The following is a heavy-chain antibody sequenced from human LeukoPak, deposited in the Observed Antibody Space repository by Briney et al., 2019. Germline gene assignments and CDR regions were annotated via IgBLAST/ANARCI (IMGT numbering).Heavy chain of an antibody. CDR3: ARDMTGGIWARATSFDH. CDR1: GYTFTGYY. J-gene: IGHJ4*02. D-gene: IGHD1-14*01. V-gene: IGHV1-2*02. Sequence: GASVKVSCKASGYTFTGYYMHWVRQAPGQGPEWMGWINPDSGGSEYGQKFQGRVTFTSDTSSTTIYMEVRSLKSDDTAVYYCARDMTGGIWARATSFDHWGQGTLDTVSS. CDR2: INPDSGGS.